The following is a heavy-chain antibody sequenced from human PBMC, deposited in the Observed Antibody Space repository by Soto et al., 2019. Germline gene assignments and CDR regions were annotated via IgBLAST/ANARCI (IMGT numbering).Heavy chain of an antibody. V-gene: IGHV3-30-3*01. Sequence: QVQLVESGGGVVQPGRSLRLSCAASGFTFSSYAMHWVRQAPGKGLEWVAVISYDGSNKYYADSVKGRFTISRDNSKNTLYLQMNSLRAEDTAVYYCAREKVAVPAPGYFDYWGQGTLVTVSS. CDR3: AREKVAVPAPGYFDY. CDR1: GFTFSSYA. D-gene: IGHD6-19*01. CDR2: ISYDGSNK. J-gene: IGHJ4*02.